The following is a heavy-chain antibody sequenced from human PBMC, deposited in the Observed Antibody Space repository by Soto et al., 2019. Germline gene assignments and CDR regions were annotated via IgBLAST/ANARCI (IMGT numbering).Heavy chain of an antibody. V-gene: IGHV3-15*01. J-gene: IGHJ4*02. CDR1: GFTFSNAW. CDR3: TTGGYN. CDR2: IKSKTDGGIT. Sequence: LRLSCAASGFTFSNAWMTWVRQAPGKGLEWVGRIKSKTDGGITDYAAPVKGRFTISRDDSKNTLYLQMNSLKPEDTAVYYCTTGGYNWGQGTLVTVSS. D-gene: IGHD6-25*01.